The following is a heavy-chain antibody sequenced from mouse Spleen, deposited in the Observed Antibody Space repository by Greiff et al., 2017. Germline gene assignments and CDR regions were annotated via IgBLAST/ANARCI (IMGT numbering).Heavy chain of an antibody. CDR1: GYAFSSSW. J-gene: IGHJ2*01. D-gene: IGHD4-1*01. V-gene: IGHV1-82*01. CDR2: IYPGDGDT. Sequence: QVQLQQSGPELVKPGASVKISCKASGYAFSSSWMNWVKQRPGKGLEWIGRIYPGDGDTNYNGKFKGKATLTADKSSSTAYMQLSSLTSEDSAVYFCARASNWLFDYWGQGTTLTVSS. CDR3: ARASNWLFDY.